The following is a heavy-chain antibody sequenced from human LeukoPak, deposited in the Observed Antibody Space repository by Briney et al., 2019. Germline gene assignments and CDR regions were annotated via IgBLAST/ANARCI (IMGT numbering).Heavy chain of an antibody. V-gene: IGHV3-23*01. CDR1: GSPFSSYA. Sequence: PGGSLRPSCAASGSPFSSYATNWCRQAPGKGLEWVSTISGSGGSTYYADSVKGRFTISRDNSKNTMYLQMNSLRAEDTAVYYCAKADGSGTYSSFDYWGQGTLVTVSS. J-gene: IGHJ4*02. D-gene: IGHD3-10*01. CDR2: ISGSGGST. CDR3: AKADGSGTYSSFDY.